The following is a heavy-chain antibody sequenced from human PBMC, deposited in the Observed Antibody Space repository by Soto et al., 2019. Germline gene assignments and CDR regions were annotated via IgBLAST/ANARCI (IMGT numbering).Heavy chain of an antibody. CDR1: GFTFGAYA. Sequence: HGGSLRLSCTASGFTFGAYAISWVRQAPGKGLEWVSAISGSAISTYYADSVKGRFTISRDNPKNTLYLQMNSLRAEDTAVYYCARGLYSGFVYWGQGTLVTVSS. V-gene: IGHV3-23*01. CDR3: ARGLYSGFVY. D-gene: IGHD5-12*01. J-gene: IGHJ4*02. CDR2: ISGSAIST.